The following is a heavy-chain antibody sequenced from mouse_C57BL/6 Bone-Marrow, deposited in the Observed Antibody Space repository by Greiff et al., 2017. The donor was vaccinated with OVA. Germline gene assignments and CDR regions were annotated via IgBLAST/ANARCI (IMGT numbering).Heavy chain of an antibody. J-gene: IGHJ1*03. CDR3: AKESYYGSSPYWYFDV. CDR1: GFSLTSYG. CDR2: IWRGGST. V-gene: IGHV2-5*01. Sequence: VQLQQSGPGLVQPSQSLSITCTVSGFSLTSYGVHWVRQTPGKGLEWLGVIWRGGSTDYNAAFMSRLSITKDNSKSQVFFKMNSLQADDTAIYSCAKESYYGSSPYWYFDVWGTETTGTVSS. D-gene: IGHD1-1*01.